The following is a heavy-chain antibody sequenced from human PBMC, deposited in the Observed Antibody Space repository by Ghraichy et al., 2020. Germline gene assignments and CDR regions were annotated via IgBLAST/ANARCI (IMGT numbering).Heavy chain of an antibody. CDR2: IRNNGGT. J-gene: IGHJ6*02. Sequence: GGSLRLSCAASGFTFSNYAMTWVRQAPGKGLEWVTSIRNNGGTHYADSVKGRFTISRDNSKNTVHLQMSSLRAEDTAVYYCARPDPRLGTTGWAYYMDVWRQGTTVTVSS. CDR3: ARPDPRLGTTGWAYYMDV. V-gene: IGHV3-23*01. CDR1: GFTFSNYA. D-gene: IGHD3-9*01.